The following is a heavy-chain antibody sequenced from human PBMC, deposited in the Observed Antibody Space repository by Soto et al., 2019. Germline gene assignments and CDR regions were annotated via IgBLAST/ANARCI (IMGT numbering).Heavy chain of an antibody. CDR2: IYYSGST. V-gene: IGHV4-39*01. Sequence: PSETLSLTCTVSGGSISSSSYYCGWIRQPPGKGLEWIGSIYYSGSTYYNPSLKSRVTISVDTSKNQFSLKLSSVTAADTAVYFCARPQFYFDYSGYYPFDAFDIWGQGTMVTVSS. CDR3: ARPQFYFDYSGYYPFDAFDI. D-gene: IGHD3-22*01. CDR1: GGSISSSSYY. J-gene: IGHJ3*02.